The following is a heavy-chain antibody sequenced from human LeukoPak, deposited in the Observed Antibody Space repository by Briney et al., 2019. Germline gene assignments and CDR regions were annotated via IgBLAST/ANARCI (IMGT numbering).Heavy chain of an antibody. J-gene: IGHJ4*02. Sequence: VGSLRLSCAASGFTFSSYAMNSVRQAPGKGLEWVSATGSTGVSTFYADSVKGRFTVSSDNSKNTLSLPMNSLRAEDTAVYYCAKDPGVVPARYFDYWGQGILVTVSS. CDR2: TGSTGVST. V-gene: IGHV3-23*01. CDR3: AKDPGVVPARYFDY. D-gene: IGHD2-2*01. CDR1: GFTFSSYA.